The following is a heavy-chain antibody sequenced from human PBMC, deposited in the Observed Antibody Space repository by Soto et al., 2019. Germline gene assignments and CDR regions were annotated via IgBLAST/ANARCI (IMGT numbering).Heavy chain of an antibody. CDR3: ARGNRVGFMMGRPYFDY. J-gene: IGHJ4*02. Sequence: GGSLRLSCASSGFTFSSYWMSLVRQAPGKGLEWVANIKQDGSEKYYVDSVKGRFTISRDNAKNSLYLQMNSLRAEDTAVYYCARGNRVGFMMGRPYFDYWGQGTLVTVSS. V-gene: IGHV3-7*03. CDR1: GFTFSSYW. CDR2: IKQDGSEK. D-gene: IGHD3-16*01.